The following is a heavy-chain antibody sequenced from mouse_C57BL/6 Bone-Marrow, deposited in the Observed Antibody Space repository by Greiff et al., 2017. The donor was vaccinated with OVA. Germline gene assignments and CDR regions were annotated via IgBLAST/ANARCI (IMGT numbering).Heavy chain of an antibody. CDR1: GYTFTSYW. CDR3: ARRAMAYFDY. D-gene: IGHD3-1*01. CDR2: IYPSDSET. J-gene: IGHJ2*01. Sequence: QVQLQQPGAELVRPGSSVKLSCKASGYTFTSYWMDWVKQRPGQGLEWIGNIYPSDSETHYNQKFKVKATLTVDKSSSTAYMQLSSLTSEDSAVYYCARRAMAYFDYWGQGTTLTVSS. V-gene: IGHV1-61*01.